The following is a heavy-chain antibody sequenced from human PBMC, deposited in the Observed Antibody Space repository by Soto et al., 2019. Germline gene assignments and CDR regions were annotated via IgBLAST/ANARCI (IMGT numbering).Heavy chain of an antibody. J-gene: IGHJ6*03. V-gene: IGHV4-59*08. D-gene: IGHD2-15*01. CDR2: IYYLGST. CDR3: ARHAGHATFYYYLGL. Sequence: QVQLQESGPGLVKPSETLSLTCSVSGGSINGYYWSWFRQPPGKGLEWIGYIYYLGSTDYNPSLKSRVTISIDTSKNQFSLKLSSVTAADTAKYYCARHAGHATFYYYLGLWDKGTTVTVSS. CDR1: GGSINGYY.